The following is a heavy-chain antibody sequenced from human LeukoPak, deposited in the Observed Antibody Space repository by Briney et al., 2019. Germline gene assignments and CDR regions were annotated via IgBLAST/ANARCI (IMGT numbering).Heavy chain of an antibody. D-gene: IGHD2-21*02. Sequence: GGSLRLSCAASGFTFDDYGMHWVRQPPGKGLEWVSGISWNSGNVGYADSVKGRFTISRDNARNSLYLQMNSLRAEDTAVYYCASIPLSRAYCGGDCYLAYYYYGMDVWGQGTTVTVSS. J-gene: IGHJ6*02. CDR2: ISWNSGNV. CDR3: ASIPLSRAYCGGDCYLAYYYYGMDV. CDR1: GFTFDDYG. V-gene: IGHV3-9*01.